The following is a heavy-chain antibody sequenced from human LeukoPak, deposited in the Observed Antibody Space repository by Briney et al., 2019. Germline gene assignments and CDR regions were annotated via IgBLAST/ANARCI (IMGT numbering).Heavy chain of an antibody. V-gene: IGHV4-59*01. CDR3: GRGSSGTYYNQYDYYNYIAA. Sequence: SETLSLTCTVSGGSISSYYWSWIRQPPGKGLEWIGYIYYSGSANYNPSLKSRVTIFFVTYKNQSSLRLSSVTSADTAVSCCGRGSSGTYYNQYDYYNYIAARGKRDTVT. D-gene: IGHD1-26*01. CDR2: IYYSGSA. J-gene: IGHJ6*03. CDR1: GGSISSYY.